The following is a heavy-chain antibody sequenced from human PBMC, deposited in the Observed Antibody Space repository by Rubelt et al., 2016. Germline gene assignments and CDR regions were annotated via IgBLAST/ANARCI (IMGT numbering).Heavy chain of an antibody. D-gene: IGHD4-17*01. J-gene: IGHJ4*02. Sequence: QVQPVQSGAAVRKPGASVTVSCQTSGYSFITYAVNWVRQAPGQGLEWMGWISVYNGDTKYAHKLAGIVTLTTDTSTRTAYRELTNLKSDDTAVYYCGRAWDYGDRFPIDVWGQGTLVTVSS. CDR1: GYSFITYA. V-gene: IGHV1-18*01. CDR2: ISVYNGDT. CDR3: GRAWDYGDRFPIDV.